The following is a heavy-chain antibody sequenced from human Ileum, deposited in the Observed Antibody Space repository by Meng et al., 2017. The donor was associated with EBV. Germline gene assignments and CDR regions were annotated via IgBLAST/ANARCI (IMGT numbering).Heavy chain of an antibody. CDR3: AKNGEKYFEY. V-gene: IGHV4-4*02. CDR1: GGSISVITW. J-gene: IGHJ4*02. Sequence: GPLTGSGPGLVNPSGTLSLTCAVSGGSISVITWWSWVRQSPEKGLEWIGEMSDSGITHYNPSLKSRVTISADKSNNQFSLKLTSVTSADTAVYFCAKNGEKYFEYWGQGTLVTVSS. CDR2: MSDSGIT.